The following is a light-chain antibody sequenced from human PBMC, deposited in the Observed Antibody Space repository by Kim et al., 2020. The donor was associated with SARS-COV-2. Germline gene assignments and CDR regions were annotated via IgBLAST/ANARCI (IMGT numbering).Light chain of an antibody. CDR3: QKCDSAPWT. Sequence: ASVGDRFTITYRASQDISNYLAWFQLKPGKAPKLLLYAASALQPGVPSRFSGSGSGTDFTLTVTSLQPEDVATYYCQKCDSAPWTFGQGTKVDIK. J-gene: IGKJ1*01. V-gene: IGKV1-27*01. CDR2: AAS. CDR1: QDISNY.